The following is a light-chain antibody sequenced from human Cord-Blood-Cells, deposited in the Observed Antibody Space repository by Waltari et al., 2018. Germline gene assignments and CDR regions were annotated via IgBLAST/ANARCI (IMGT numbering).Light chain of an antibody. J-gene: IGKJ3*01. V-gene: IGKV1-39*01. CDR1: QSISSY. CDR2: AAS. Sequence: QSPSSLSASVGDRVTITCRASQSISSYLNWYQQKPGKAPKLLIYAASSLQSGVPSRFSGSGSGTDFTLTISSLQPEDFATYYCQQSYSTLTFGPGTKVDIK. CDR3: QQSYSTLT.